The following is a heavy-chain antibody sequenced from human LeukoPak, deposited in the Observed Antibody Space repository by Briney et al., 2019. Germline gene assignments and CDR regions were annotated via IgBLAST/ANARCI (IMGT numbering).Heavy chain of an antibody. CDR3: AKLQTRADIVIVPAAQEY. V-gene: IGHV1-2*02. Sequence: GASVKVCCKASGYTFTGYYIHWVRQAPGQGLEWMGWINPNTGGTKYAQQFLGRVIMTKDTSISTAYMELSRLRSDDTAMYYCAKLQTRADIVIVPAAQEYWGQGTLVTVSS. D-gene: IGHD2-2*01. CDR1: GYTFTGYY. J-gene: IGHJ4*02. CDR2: INPNTGGT.